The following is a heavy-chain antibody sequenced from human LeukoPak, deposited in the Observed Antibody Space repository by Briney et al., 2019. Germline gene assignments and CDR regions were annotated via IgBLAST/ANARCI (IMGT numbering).Heavy chain of an antibody. D-gene: IGHD3-10*01. CDR2: ISAYNDDT. CDR3: ARDVFEGFGERVVDAFDL. Sequence: ASVKVSCKASGYTFINYNIAWVRQAPGQGLEWMGLISAYNDDTNYGQKVQGRVAMTTDTSTRTAYMELRGLRSDDTAVYYCARDVFEGFGERVVDAFDLWGQGTMVTVSS. V-gene: IGHV1-18*01. CDR1: GYTFINYN. J-gene: IGHJ3*01.